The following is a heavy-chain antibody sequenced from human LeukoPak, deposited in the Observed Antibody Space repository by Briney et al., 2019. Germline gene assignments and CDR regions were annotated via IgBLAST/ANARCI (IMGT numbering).Heavy chain of an antibody. D-gene: IGHD1-26*01. CDR1: GVTLSTYA. CDR3: AKDRTVGASYWYFDF. V-gene: IGHV3-23*01. Sequence: AGGSLRLSCAASGVTLSTYAMCWARQAPGKGLEWVSGISSSGSGDNTYYADSVKGRFTISRDSSKNTLFLHMNTLRAEDTAIYYCAKDRTVGASYWYFDFWGRGTLVTVSS. J-gene: IGHJ2*01. CDR2: ISSSGSGDNT.